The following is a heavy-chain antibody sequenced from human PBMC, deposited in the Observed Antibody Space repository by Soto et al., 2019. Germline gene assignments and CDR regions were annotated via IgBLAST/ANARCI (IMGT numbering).Heavy chain of an antibody. Sequence: GGSLRLSCAASGFTFSDYYMSWIRQAPGKGLEWVSYISSSSSYTNYADSVKGRFTISRDKAKNSLYLQMNSLRAEDTAVYYCARALLDTAMAFDYWGQGTLVTVSS. CDR1: GFTFSDYY. CDR3: ARALLDTAMAFDY. V-gene: IGHV3-11*06. D-gene: IGHD5-18*01. J-gene: IGHJ4*02. CDR2: ISSSSSYT.